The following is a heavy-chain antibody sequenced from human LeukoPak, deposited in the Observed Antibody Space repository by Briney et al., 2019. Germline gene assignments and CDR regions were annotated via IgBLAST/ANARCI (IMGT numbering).Heavy chain of an antibody. CDR3: ARDLTFMVRGVIWYYYGMDV. CDR2: VVSSGATT. Sequence: GGSLRLSCAASGFTFSAYAMSWVRQTPGKGLEWVSAVVSSGATTYYADSVKGRFTISRDNSKNTPYLQMNSLRAEDTAVYYCARDLTFMVRGVIWYYYGMDVWGQGTTVTVSS. CDR1: GFTFSAYA. D-gene: IGHD3-10*01. V-gene: IGHV3-23*01. J-gene: IGHJ6*02.